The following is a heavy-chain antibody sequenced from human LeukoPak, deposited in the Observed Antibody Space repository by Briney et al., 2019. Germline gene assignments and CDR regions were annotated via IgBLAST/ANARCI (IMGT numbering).Heavy chain of an antibody. V-gene: IGHV4-59*01. Sequence: SETLSLTCTVSGGFISDYYWSWIRQPPAKGLEEIGYIHYSGRSNYYPPLHSRVTISVDTSKNQYSLKLSSVTAADTAVYYCARGYFNILSGYYVPHWGQGTLVTVSS. D-gene: IGHD3-9*01. CDR1: GGFISDYY. CDR2: IHYSGRS. CDR3: ARGYFNILSGYYVPH. J-gene: IGHJ4*02.